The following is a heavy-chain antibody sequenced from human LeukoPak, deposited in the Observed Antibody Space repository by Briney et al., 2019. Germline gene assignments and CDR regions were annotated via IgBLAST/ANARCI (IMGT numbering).Heavy chain of an antibody. D-gene: IGHD3-3*01. CDR2: IYSGGST. Sequence: GGSLRLSCAASGFTVSSNYMSWVRQAPGKGLEWVSVIYSGGSTHYADSVKGRFTISRDNSKNTLYLQMNSLRAEDTAVYYCARDHGLRFSGGGHYYYYYGMDVWGQGTTVTVSS. CDR3: ARDHGLRFSGGGHYYYYYGMDV. CDR1: GFTVSSNY. J-gene: IGHJ6*02. V-gene: IGHV3-53*01.